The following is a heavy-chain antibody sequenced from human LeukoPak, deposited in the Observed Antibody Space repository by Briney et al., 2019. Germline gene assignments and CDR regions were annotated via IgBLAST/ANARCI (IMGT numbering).Heavy chain of an antibody. CDR3: ARGDSGYDLVGAAYYFDY. Sequence: SETLSLTCSVSGGSISSSSHYWGWIRQPPGKGLEWIGSMYYSGSTYYNPSLKSRVTISLDTSKNQFSLKLSSVTAADTAVYYCARGDSGYDLVGAAYYFDYWGQGTLVTVSS. CDR1: GGSISSSSHY. V-gene: IGHV4-39*07. J-gene: IGHJ4*02. D-gene: IGHD5-12*01. CDR2: MYYSGST.